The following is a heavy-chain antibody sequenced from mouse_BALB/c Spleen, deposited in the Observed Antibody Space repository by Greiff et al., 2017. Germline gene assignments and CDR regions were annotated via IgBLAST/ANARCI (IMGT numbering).Heavy chain of an antibody. CDR2: INPSNGGT. CDR3: TRSNY. V-gene: IGHV1S81*02. Sequence: SGAELVKPGASVKLSCKASGYTFTSYYMYWVKQRPGQGLEWIGEINPSNGGTNFNEKFKSKATLTVDKSSSTAYMQLSSLTSEDSAVYYCTRSNYWGQGTLVTVSA. J-gene: IGHJ3*01. CDR1: GYTFTSYY.